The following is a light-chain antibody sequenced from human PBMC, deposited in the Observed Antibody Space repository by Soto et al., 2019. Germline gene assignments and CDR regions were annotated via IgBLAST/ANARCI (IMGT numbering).Light chain of an antibody. CDR2: DVD. CDR3: FSYAGRYTYV. V-gene: IGLV2-11*01. Sequence: QSALTQPRSVSGSPGQSVTISCTGTSSDVGGYNYVSWYQQHPGKAPKFMIYDVDKRPSGVPDRFSGSKFGNTASLTISGPQADDEADYYCFSYAGRYTYVFGTGTKVTVL. CDR1: SSDVGGYNY. J-gene: IGLJ1*01.